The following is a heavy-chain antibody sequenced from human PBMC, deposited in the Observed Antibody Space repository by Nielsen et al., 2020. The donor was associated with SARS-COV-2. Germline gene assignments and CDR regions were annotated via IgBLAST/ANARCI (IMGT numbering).Heavy chain of an antibody. D-gene: IGHD2-15*01. CDR1: GYSFTSYW. CDR2: IYPGDSGT. V-gene: IGHV5-51*01. J-gene: IGHJ4*02. Sequence: GESLKISCKGSGYSFTSYWIGWVRQMPGKGLEWMGIIYPGDSGTRYSPSFQGQVTISADKSISTAYLQWSSLKASDTAMYYCARHGADCSGGSCPPGPDYWGQGTLVTVSS. CDR3: ARHGADCSGGSCPPGPDY.